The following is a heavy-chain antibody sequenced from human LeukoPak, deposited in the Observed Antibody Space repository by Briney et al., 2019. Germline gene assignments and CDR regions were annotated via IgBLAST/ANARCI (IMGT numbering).Heavy chain of an antibody. CDR1: GGSISSYY. J-gene: IGHJ4*02. CDR3: ARGGELLPLGY. V-gene: IGHV4-4*07. Sequence: PSETLSLTCTVSGGSISSYYWSWMRQPAGKGLEWIGRIYTSGSTNYNPSLKSRVTMSLDTSKNQFSLKLSSVTAADTAVYYCARGGELLPLGYWGQGTLVTVSS. CDR2: IYTSGST. D-gene: IGHD1-26*01.